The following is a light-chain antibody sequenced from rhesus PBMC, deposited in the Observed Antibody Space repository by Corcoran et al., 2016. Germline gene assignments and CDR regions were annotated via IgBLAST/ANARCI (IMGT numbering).Light chain of an antibody. CDR3: QHYYSTPYS. CDR1: QGITND. J-gene: IGKJ2*01. CDR2: EAS. Sequence: DIQMTQSPSSLSASVGDRVTITCRASQGITNDLAWYQQKPGETPKLLIYEASSLQSGIPSRFSGSGSGTDFTLPISSLQSEYFATYYCQHYYSTPYSFGQGTKVEIK. V-gene: IGKV1-25*01.